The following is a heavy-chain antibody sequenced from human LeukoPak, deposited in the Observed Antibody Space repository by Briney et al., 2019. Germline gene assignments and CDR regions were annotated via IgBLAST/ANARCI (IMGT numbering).Heavy chain of an antibody. CDR3: AKDQEDYGGNSNFDY. CDR2: ISGSGGST. D-gene: IGHD4-23*01. J-gene: IGHJ4*02. CDR1: GFTFSSYA. Sequence: GGSLRLSCAASGFTFSSYAMSWVRQAPGKGLEWVSAISGSGGSTYYADSVKGRFTISRDNTKNTLYLQMNSLRAEDTAVYYCAKDQEDYGGNSNFDYWGQGTLVTVSS. V-gene: IGHV3-23*01.